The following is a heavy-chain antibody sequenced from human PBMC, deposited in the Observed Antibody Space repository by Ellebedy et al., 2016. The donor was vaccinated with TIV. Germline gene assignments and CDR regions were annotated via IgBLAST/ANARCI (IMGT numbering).Heavy chain of an antibody. D-gene: IGHD4-23*01. J-gene: IGHJ6*03. CDR1: GGSMNSYY. Sequence: SETLSLTCTVSGGSMNSYYWSWIRQPPVKGLEWIGYISYSMYYSGSTNYNPSLKSRVTISVDTSKNKFSLKVSSVTAADTAVYYCARHAATVGAPNMDVWGRGTTVTVSS. V-gene: IGHV4-59*08. CDR3: ARHAATVGAPNMDV. CDR2: ISYSMYYSGST.